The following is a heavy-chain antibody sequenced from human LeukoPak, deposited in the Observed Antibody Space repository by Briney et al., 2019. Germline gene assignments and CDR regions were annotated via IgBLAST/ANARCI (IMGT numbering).Heavy chain of an antibody. Sequence: GGSLRLSCAASGFTFSSYAMHWVRQAPGKGLEGVAVISYDGSNKYYADSVKGRFTISRDNPKNTLYLQMNSLRAEDTAVYYCARDCPPVGKAAGYGDYYYYGMDVWGQGTTVTVSS. J-gene: IGHJ6*02. CDR2: ISYDGSNK. CDR1: GFTFSSYA. V-gene: IGHV3-30*04. D-gene: IGHD4-17*01. CDR3: ARDCPPVGKAAGYGDYYYYGMDV.